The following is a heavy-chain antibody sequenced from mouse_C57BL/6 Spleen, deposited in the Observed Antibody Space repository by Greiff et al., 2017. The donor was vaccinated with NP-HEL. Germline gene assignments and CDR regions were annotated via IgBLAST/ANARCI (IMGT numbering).Heavy chain of an antibody. CDR2: ISSGSSTI. V-gene: IGHV5-17*01. J-gene: IGHJ3*01. CDR3: ERAGAAY. CDR1: GFTFSDYG. Sequence: EVQRVESGGGLVKPGGSLKLSCAASGFTFSDYGMHWVRQAPEKGPEWVAYISSGSSTIYYADTVKGRFTISRDNAKNSMFLQMTSLRSEDTAMYYCERAGAAYWGEGTLVTVSA. D-gene: IGHD4-1*01.